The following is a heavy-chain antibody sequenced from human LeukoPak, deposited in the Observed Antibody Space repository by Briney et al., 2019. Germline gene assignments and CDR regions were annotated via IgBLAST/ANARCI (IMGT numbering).Heavy chain of an antibody. CDR1: GFTFDDYA. J-gene: IGHJ4*02. D-gene: IGHD3-10*01. Sequence: SGGSLRLSCAASGFTFDDYAMHWVRQAPGKGLEWVSGISWNSGSIGYADSVKGRFTISRDNAKNSLYLQMNSLRAEDTAVYYCARDLLNTMVRGSSDYWGQGTLVTVSS. CDR2: ISWNSGSI. CDR3: ARDLLNTMVRGSSDY. V-gene: IGHV3-9*01.